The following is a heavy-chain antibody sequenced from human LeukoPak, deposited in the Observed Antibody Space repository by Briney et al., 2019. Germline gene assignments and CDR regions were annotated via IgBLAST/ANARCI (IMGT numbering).Heavy chain of an antibody. CDR3: AKDNRRHYTSGPNPDSLH. CDR2: ISGSGGTT. V-gene: IGHV3-11*01. D-gene: IGHD6-19*01. CDR1: GFSFSDHY. J-gene: IGHJ4*02. Sequence: SGGPLRLSCAASGFSFSDHYMDWVRQAPGKGLGWVSAISGSGGTTFYADSVKGRFTISRDNAKNSLYLQMNSLRVEDTAFYYCAKDNRRHYTSGPNPDSLHWGQGALVTVSS.